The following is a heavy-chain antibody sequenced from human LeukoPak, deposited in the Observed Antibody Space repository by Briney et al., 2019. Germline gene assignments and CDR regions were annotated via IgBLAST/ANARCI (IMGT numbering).Heavy chain of an antibody. CDR1: GFTFSSYA. V-gene: IGHV3-23*01. CDR3: AKAVVVTAIPVDY. D-gene: IGHD2-21*02. CDR2: IVGSGGST. J-gene: IGHJ4*01. Sequence: GGSLRLSCAASGFTFSSYAMSWVRQAPGKGLEWVSSIVGSGGSTYYADSVKGRFTISRDNSKNTLYLQMNSLRAEDTAIYYCAKAVVVTAIPVDYWGHGTLVTVSS.